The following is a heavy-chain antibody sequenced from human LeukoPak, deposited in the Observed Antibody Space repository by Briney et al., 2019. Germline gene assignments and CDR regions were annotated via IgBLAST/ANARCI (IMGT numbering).Heavy chain of an antibody. Sequence: GGSLRLSRAASGFTFSDYSMHWVRQAPGKGLEWVSFISRDCSSFYYADSVKGRFTISRDNAKNSLYLQMNSLRDEDTSVYYCARDYTWAFDNWGQGTMVTVSS. CDR1: GFTFSDYS. V-gene: IGHV3-48*02. J-gene: IGHJ3*02. CDR2: ISRDCSSF. CDR3: ARDYTWAFDN.